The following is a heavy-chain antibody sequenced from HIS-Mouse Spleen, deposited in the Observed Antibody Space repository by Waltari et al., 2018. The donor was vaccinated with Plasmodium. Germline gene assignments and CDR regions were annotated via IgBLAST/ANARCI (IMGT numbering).Heavy chain of an antibody. J-gene: IGHJ4*02. Sequence: QLQLQESGPGLVQPSETLSPTCTVSGGSIRSSHSYWGWLRQPPGKGLEWIGSIYYSGSTYYNPSLKSRVTISVDTSKNQFSLKLSSVTAADTAVYYCARDRITGTSYFDYWGQGTLVTVSS. CDR2: IYYSGST. V-gene: IGHV4-39*07. CDR3: ARDRITGTSYFDY. D-gene: IGHD1-7*01. CDR1: GGSIRSSHSY.